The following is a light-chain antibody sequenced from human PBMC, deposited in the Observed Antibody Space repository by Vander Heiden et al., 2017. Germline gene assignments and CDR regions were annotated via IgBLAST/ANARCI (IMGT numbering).Light chain of an antibody. J-gene: IGKJ2*01. Sequence: DSQRTQPPSSLSASVGDRVTITCQASQDISNYLNWYQQKPGKAPKLLIYAASNLETGVPSRFSGSGSGTDFTLTISSLQPEDIATYYCQQYDNHPYTFGQGTKLEIK. V-gene: IGKV1-33*01. CDR2: AAS. CDR3: QQYDNHPYT. CDR1: QDISNY.